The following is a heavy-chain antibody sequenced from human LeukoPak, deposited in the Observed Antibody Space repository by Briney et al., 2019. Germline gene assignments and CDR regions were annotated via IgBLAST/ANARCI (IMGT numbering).Heavy chain of an antibody. Sequence: SETLSLTCTVSGGSFSSYYWSWIRQPAGKGLEWIGRIYTSGSTNYNPSLKSRVTMSVDASKNQFSLKLSSVTAADTAVYYCARDPDYGDAFDIWGQGTMVTVSS. V-gene: IGHV4-4*07. CDR1: GGSFSSYY. J-gene: IGHJ3*02. CDR3: ARDPDYGDAFDI. CDR2: IYTSGST. D-gene: IGHD4-17*01.